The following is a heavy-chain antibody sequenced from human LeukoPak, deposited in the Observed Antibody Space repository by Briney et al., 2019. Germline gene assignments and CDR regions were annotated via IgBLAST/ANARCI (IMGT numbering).Heavy chain of an antibody. CDR1: GGSISSGGYY. Sequence: PSETLSLTCTVSGGSISSGGYYWSWIRQHPGKGLEWIGYIYYSGSTYCNPSLKSRVTITIDTSKNQFFLKLSSVTAADTAVHYCARGGFKQFDYWGQGTLVTVSS. V-gene: IGHV4-31*03. CDR2: IYYSGST. CDR3: ARGGFKQFDY. J-gene: IGHJ4*02.